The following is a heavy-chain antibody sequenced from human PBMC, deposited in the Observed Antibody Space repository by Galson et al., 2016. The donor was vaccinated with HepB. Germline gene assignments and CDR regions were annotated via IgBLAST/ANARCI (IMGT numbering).Heavy chain of an antibody. CDR1: GGTFSSYV. D-gene: IGHD6-13*01. V-gene: IGHV1-69*13. CDR2: IIPTSGTV. Sequence: SVKVSCKASGGTFSSYVINWVRQAPGQGLEWMGGIIPTSGTVNYAQKFRGRVTIIADESTTTAYMELSSLRSEDTAVYYCARKALAAAGKGHYYYGMDVWGQGTTVTVSS. J-gene: IGHJ6*02. CDR3: ARKALAAAGKGHYYYGMDV.